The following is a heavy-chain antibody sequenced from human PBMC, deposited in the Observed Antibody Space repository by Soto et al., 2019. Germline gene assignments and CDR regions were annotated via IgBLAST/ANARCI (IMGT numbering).Heavy chain of an antibody. CDR2: ISSSGSTI. CDR1: GFTFSDYY. V-gene: IGHV3-11*01. Sequence: PGGSLRLSCAASGFTFSDYYMSWIRQAPGKGLEWVSYISSSGSTIYYADSVKGRFTISRDNAKNSLYLQMNSLRAEDTAVYYCARGLSTWIQLWPLDYWGQGTLVTISS. J-gene: IGHJ4*02. CDR3: ARGLSTWIQLWPLDY. D-gene: IGHD5-18*01.